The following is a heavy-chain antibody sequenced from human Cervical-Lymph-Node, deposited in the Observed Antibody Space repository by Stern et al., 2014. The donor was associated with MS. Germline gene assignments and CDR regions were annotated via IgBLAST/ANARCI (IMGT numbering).Heavy chain of an antibody. V-gene: IGHV4-61*02. D-gene: IGHD4-17*01. CDR2: FYTRGGP. CDR3: AREYYGDPIWGFDY. CDR1: GGPTTRGSYY. J-gene: IGHJ4*02. Sequence: QVQLQESGPGLLPPPQTLPLTPTVSGGPTTRGSYYWRWTRNPPGKGLEWSGRFYTRGGPTYNPPLKSRVPISLATSRNHFPLNLSSVTAADTAVYYCAREYYGDPIWGFDYWGQGALVTVSS.